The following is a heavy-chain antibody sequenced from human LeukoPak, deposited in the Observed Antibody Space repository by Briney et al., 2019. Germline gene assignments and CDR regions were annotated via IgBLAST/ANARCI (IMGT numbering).Heavy chain of an antibody. CDR2: INTDTGKA. J-gene: IGHJ4*02. V-gene: IGHV7-4-1*02. D-gene: IGHD2-15*01. Sequence: ASVKVSCKASGYTFTIYALNWVRQAPGQGLEWMGWINTDTGKATYAQDITGRFVFSLDTSVRTAYLQITSLEAEDTAVYYCARAQSGGYCSAGSCYLGYWGQGTLVTVSS. CDR3: ARAQSGGYCSAGSCYLGY. CDR1: GYTFTIYA.